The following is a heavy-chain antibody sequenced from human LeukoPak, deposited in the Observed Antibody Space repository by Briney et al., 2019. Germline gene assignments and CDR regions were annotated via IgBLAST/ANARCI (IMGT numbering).Heavy chain of an antibody. J-gene: IGHJ6*02. CDR3: ARGTTEGYCSGGSCRANYGMDV. Sequence: GASLRLSCAASGFTFSSYWMHWVRQAPGKGLVWVSRINSDGSSTSYADSVKGRFTISRDNAKNTLYLQMNSLRAEDTAVYYCARGTTEGYCSGGSCRANYGMDVWGQGTTVTVSS. V-gene: IGHV3-74*01. D-gene: IGHD2-15*01. CDR2: INSDGSST. CDR1: GFTFSSYW.